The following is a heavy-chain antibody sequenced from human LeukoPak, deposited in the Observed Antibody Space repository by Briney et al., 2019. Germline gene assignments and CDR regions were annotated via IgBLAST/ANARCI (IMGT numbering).Heavy chain of an antibody. V-gene: IGHV3-9*01. CDR3: ASPNPRIAARPCYYYYMDV. CDR2: ISWNSGSI. CDR1: GFTFDDYA. D-gene: IGHD6-6*01. J-gene: IGHJ6*03. Sequence: QTGRSLRLSCAASGFTFDDYAMHWVRQAPGKGLEWVSGISWNSGSIGYADSVKGRFTISRDNAKNSLYLQMNSLRAEDTAVYYCASPNPRIAARPCYYYYMDVWGKGTTVTVSS.